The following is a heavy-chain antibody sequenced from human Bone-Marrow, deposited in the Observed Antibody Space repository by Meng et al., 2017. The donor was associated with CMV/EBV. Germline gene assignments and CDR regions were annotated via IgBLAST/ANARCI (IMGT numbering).Heavy chain of an antibody. J-gene: IGHJ4*02. CDR3: ARDSGTINFDY. CDR2: ISAYNGNT. CDR1: GYTFTSYG. Sequence: SVKVSCKASGYTFTSYGISWVRQAPGQGLEWMGWISAYNGNTNYAQKLQGRATMTTDTSTSTAYMELSRLRSDDTAVYYCARDSGTINFDYWGQGTLVTVSS. D-gene: IGHD3-10*01. V-gene: IGHV1-18*01.